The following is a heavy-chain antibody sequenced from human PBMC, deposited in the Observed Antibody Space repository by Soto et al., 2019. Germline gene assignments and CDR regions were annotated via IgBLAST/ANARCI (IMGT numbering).Heavy chain of an antibody. CDR3: ARDQSSGYFDY. J-gene: IGHJ4*02. D-gene: IGHD3-22*01. CDR2: IYYSGST. V-gene: IGHV4-31*03. CDR1: GVSISSGGYY. Sequence: SETLSLTCTVSGVSISSGGYYWSWIRQHPGKGLEWIGYIYYSGSTYYNPSLKSRVTISVDTSKNQFSLKLSSVTAADTAVYYCARDQSSGYFDYWGQGTLVTVSS.